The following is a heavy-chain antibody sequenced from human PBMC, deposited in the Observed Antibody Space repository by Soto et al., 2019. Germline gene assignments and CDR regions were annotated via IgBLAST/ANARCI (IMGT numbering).Heavy chain of an antibody. V-gene: IGHV1-46*01. D-gene: IGHD6-19*01. CDR1: GYMFTSYF. J-gene: IGHJ4*02. Sequence: QGHLVQSGAEVKRPGASVRVSCESSGYMFTSYFIHWVRQAPGQGLEWEGVINPSDGTTTYAQKFQARITMTRDMSTTTVDMELSSLRSEDTAVYYCARDKDSSARPRAEFDYWGQGTLITVSS. CDR2: INPSDGTT. CDR3: ARDKDSSARPRAEFDY.